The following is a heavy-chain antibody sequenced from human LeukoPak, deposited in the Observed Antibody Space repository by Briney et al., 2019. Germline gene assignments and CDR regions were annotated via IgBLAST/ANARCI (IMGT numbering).Heavy chain of an antibody. CDR2: IYYSGST. D-gene: IGHD3-10*01. CDR1: GGSINNYY. Sequence: SETLSLTCTVSGGSINNYYWSWIRQPPGKGLEWIGYIYYSGSTNYNPSLKSRVTTSVDTSKKQFSLRLTSVTAADTAVYYCARGGDYYDSGSYTNFDYWGQGILVTVSS. V-gene: IGHV4-59*01. CDR3: ARGGDYYDSGSYTNFDY. J-gene: IGHJ4*02.